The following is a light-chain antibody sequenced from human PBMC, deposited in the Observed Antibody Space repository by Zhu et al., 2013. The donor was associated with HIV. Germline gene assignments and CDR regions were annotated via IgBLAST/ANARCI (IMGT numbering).Light chain of an antibody. CDR2: GAS. Sequence: AIRMTQSPSSLSASAGDRVTITCRASQDISTFLAWFQQRPGRAPKLLIYGASILQSEVPSRFSGSGSGTDFTLTISPLQSEDFATYYCHQSYSLPSTFGPGTTVDMK. CDR1: QDISTF. CDR3: HQSYSLPST. V-gene: IGKV1-8*01. J-gene: IGKJ3*01.